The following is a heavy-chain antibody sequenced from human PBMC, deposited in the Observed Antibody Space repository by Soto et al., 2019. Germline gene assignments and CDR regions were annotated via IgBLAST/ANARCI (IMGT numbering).Heavy chain of an antibody. Sequence: QVQLQESGPGLVKPSQTLSLTCTVSGGSISSGDYSWSWIRQPPGKGLEWIGYIYYSGSTYYNPSLKSRVTISVDTSKNQFSLKLSSVTAADTAVYYCVGYSGYDGEIDYWGQGTLVTVSS. J-gene: IGHJ4*02. D-gene: IGHD5-12*01. V-gene: IGHV4-30-4*01. CDR1: GGSISSGDYS. CDR2: IYYSGST. CDR3: VGYSGYDGEIDY.